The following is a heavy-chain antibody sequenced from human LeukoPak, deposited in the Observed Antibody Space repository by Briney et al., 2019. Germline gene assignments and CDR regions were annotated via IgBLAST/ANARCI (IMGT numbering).Heavy chain of an antibody. V-gene: IGHV4-59*01. Sequence: SETLSLTCTVSGGSISSYYWSWIRQPPGKGLEGIGNIYYSGSTNYNPSLKRRVTISVDTSKNHFSLKLSSVTAADTAVYYCTRGSIAYYYMDVWGKGTTVTISS. CDR3: TRGSIAYYYMDV. CDR2: IYYSGST. D-gene: IGHD3-22*01. CDR1: GGSISSYY. J-gene: IGHJ6*03.